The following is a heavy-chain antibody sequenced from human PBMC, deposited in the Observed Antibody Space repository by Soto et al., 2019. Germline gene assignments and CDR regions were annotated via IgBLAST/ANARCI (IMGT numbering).Heavy chain of an antibody. V-gene: IGHV4-39*01. CDR1: GGSISSSSYY. Sequence: QLQLQESGPGLVKPSETLSLTCTVSGGSISSSSYYWGWIRQPPGKGLEWIGSIYYSGSTYYNPSLKSGVAVSVDTSRTQFSLKLRSVAAADTAVYYCARHTPAISISDHWGQGTLVTVSS. CDR3: ARHTPAISISDH. D-gene: IGHD2-15*01. CDR2: IYYSGST. J-gene: IGHJ4*02.